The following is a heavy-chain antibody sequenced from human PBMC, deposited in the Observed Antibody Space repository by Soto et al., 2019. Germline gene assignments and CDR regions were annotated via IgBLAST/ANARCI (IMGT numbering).Heavy chain of an antibody. CDR1: GGTFSSYA. CDR3: ARGDVDTAMVDYYYGMDI. D-gene: IGHD5-18*01. V-gene: IGHV1-69*01. CDR2: IIPIFGTA. Sequence: QVQLVQSGAEVKKPGSSVKVSCKASGGTFSSYAISWVRQAPGQGLEWMGGIIPIFGTANYAQKFQGKVTITADEATSTAYMELNSLRSEDTAVYYCARGDVDTAMVDYYYGMDIWGQGTTVTVSS. J-gene: IGHJ6*02.